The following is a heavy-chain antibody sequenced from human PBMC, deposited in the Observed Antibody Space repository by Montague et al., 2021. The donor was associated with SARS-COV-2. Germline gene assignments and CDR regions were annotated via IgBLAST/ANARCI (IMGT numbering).Heavy chain of an antibody. D-gene: IGHD1-26*01. CDR1: GDSVSSNSAT. CDR3: ARERWAVGVSFDY. CDR2: TYYRSRWSN. V-gene: IGHV6-1*01. Sequence: CAISGDSVSSNSATWHWIRQSPSRGLEWLGRTYYRSRWSNDYAVSVRSRIINNPDTSTNQFSLQLSSVTPEDTAVYFCARERWAVGVSFDYWGQGTLVTVSS. J-gene: IGHJ4*02.